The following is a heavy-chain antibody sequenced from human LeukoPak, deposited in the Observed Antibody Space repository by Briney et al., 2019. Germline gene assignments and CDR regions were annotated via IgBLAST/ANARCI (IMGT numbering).Heavy chain of an antibody. CDR1: GGSISSYY. D-gene: IGHD6-6*01. J-gene: IGHJ4*02. CDR2: IYYSGST. CDR3: ARGGDSSSPSEFDY. Sequence: SETLSLTCTVSGGSISSYYWSWIRQPPGKGLEWIGYIYYSGSTNYNPSLKSRVTISVDTSKNQFSLKLSSVTAADTAVYYCARGGDSSSPSEFDYWGQGTLVTVSS. V-gene: IGHV4-59*01.